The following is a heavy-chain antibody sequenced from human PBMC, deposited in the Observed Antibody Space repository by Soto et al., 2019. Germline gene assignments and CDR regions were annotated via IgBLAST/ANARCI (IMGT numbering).Heavy chain of an antibody. CDR3: AKGGELFVVVPAAIGWY. V-gene: IGHV3-23*01. J-gene: IGHJ4*02. D-gene: IGHD2-2*01. CDR2: ISGSSGTR. Sequence: PGGSLRLSCAASGSTFSNYAMTWVRQAPGQGLEWVSAISGSSGTRYYADSVMGRFTISRDNSKNTLFLQMNSLRAEDTAVFYCAKGGELFVVVPAAIGWYWGQGTLVTVSS. CDR1: GSTFSNYA.